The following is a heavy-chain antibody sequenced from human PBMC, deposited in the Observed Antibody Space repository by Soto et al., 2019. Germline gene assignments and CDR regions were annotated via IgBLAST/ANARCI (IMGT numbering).Heavy chain of an antibody. D-gene: IGHD2-21*02. Sequence: QITLKESGPTLVRPTQTLTLTCTFSGFSLSTGGVGVGWIRQPPGKALEWLALIYWDDDKRYSPSLKSRVTTTKDTSNNQVVLTMTNMDPVDTATYYCVHSRCGGDCLQSSSSHYYYGMDVWGQGTTVTVSS. CDR1: GFSLSTGGVG. V-gene: IGHV2-5*02. CDR2: IYWDDDK. J-gene: IGHJ6*02. CDR3: VHSRCGGDCLQSSSSHYYYGMDV.